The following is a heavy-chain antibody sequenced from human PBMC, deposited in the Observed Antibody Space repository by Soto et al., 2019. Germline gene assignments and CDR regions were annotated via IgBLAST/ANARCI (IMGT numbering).Heavy chain of an antibody. J-gene: IGHJ4*02. CDR1: GGSFSGYY. CDR3: ERIGVPLYLEQWRVVDDY. CDR2: INHSGST. D-gene: IGHD6-19*01. Sequence: QVQLQQWGAGLLKPSETLSLTCAVYGGSFSGYYWSWIRQPPGKGLECVGEINHSGSTNYNQTLQCRVIKSVDTSKNQLSVKMSSVTAAYTAVYYWERIGVPLYLEQWRVVDDYCGQGTLVTVSS. V-gene: IGHV4-34*01.